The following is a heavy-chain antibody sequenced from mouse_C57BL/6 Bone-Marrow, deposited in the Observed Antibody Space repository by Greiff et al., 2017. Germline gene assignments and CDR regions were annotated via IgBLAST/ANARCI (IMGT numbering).Heavy chain of an antibody. CDR3: ARDGDDYDVDY. Sequence: QVQLQQSGAELARPGASVKLSCKASGSTFTSYGISWVKQRTGQGLEWIGEIYPRSGNTYYNAKFKGKATLTADKSSSTAYMELRSLTSEDSAVYFCARDGDDYDVDYWGQGTTLTVSS. D-gene: IGHD2-4*01. CDR1: GSTFTSYG. J-gene: IGHJ2*01. CDR2: IYPRSGNT. V-gene: IGHV1-81*01.